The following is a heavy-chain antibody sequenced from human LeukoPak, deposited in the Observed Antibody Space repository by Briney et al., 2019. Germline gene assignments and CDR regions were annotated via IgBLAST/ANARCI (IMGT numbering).Heavy chain of an antibody. J-gene: IGHJ6*02. CDR2: ISYDGSNK. CDR1: GFTFSSYG. CDR3: AKTPVVVPAANEYYYGMDV. V-gene: IGHV3-30*18. Sequence: PGGSLRLSCAASGFTFSSYGMHWVRQAPGKGLEWVAVISYDGSNKYYADSVKGRFTISRDNSKNTLYLQMNSLRAEDTAVYYCAKTPVVVPAANEYYYGMDVWGQGTTVTVSS. D-gene: IGHD2-2*01.